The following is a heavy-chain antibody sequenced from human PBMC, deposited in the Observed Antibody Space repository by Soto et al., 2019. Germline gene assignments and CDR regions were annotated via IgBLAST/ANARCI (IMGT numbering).Heavy chain of an antibody. V-gene: IGHV4-59*01. Sequence: SETLSLTCTVSGGSISSYYWSWIRQPPGKGLEWIGYIYYSGSTNYNPSLKSRVTISVDTSKNQFYLKLSSVTAADTAVYYCARGSLFHYYYYGMDVWGQGTTVTVSS. CDR3: ARGSLFHYYYYGMDV. J-gene: IGHJ6*02. D-gene: IGHD3-10*01. CDR2: IYYSGST. CDR1: GGSISSYY.